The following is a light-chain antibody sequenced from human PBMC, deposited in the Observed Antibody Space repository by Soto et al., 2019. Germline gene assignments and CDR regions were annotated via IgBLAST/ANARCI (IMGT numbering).Light chain of an antibody. CDR1: QSINNW. V-gene: IGKV1-5*01. J-gene: IGKJ1*01. Sequence: DIQMTQSPSTLSASVGDRVTITCRASQSINNWLAWYQQKPGKAPKLLIYDASSLKSGVPSRFSGSGSGTEFTLTISCLQPDDFATYYCQQYNSYSLWTFGQGTKVDIK. CDR3: QQYNSYSLWT. CDR2: DAS.